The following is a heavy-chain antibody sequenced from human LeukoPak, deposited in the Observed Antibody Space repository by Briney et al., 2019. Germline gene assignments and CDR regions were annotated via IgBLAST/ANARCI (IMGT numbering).Heavy chain of an antibody. CDR1: GFTFSSYA. CDR2: VFYSGTT. CDR3: ARDYYDSRGEAFDI. J-gene: IGHJ3*02. D-gene: IGHD3-22*01. V-gene: IGHV4-59*01. Sequence: GSLRLSCAASGFTFSSYAMSWIRQPPGKGLEWIGYVFYSGTTNYNPSLKSRVTISVDTSKNQFSLKLSSVTAADTAVYYCARDYYDSRGEAFDIWGLGTMVTVSS.